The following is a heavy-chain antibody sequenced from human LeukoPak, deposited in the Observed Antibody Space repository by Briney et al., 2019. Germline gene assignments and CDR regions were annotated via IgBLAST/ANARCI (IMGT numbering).Heavy chain of an antibody. V-gene: IGHV3-48*01. D-gene: IGHD5-12*01. Sequence: GGSLRLSCVASGFIIGSYWMSWVRQAPGKGLEWVSYIRSSSRTIHYTDSVKGRFTVSRDNAKNSLYLQMNDLRAEDTAVYFCARVRALATRDAFDVWGQGTMVSVSS. CDR1: GFIIGSYW. CDR3: ARVRALATRDAFDV. J-gene: IGHJ3*01. CDR2: IRSSSRTI.